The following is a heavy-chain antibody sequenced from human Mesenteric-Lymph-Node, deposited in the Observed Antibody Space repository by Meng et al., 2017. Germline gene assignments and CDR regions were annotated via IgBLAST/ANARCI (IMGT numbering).Heavy chain of an antibody. CDR3: AKNGAYCLES. V-gene: IGHV4-4*02. CDR1: GGSISGGTW. Sequence: LRRWGPGRGKLSGTLSLTCAVSGGSISGGTWWSWVRQPPGKGLQWIGQFHPGSGAAYNPSLETRVTISVDTSKNQFSLELTSVTAADTAVYYCAKNGAYCLESWGQGTLVTVSS. J-gene: IGHJ4*02. CDR2: FHPGSGA. D-gene: IGHD2-21*01.